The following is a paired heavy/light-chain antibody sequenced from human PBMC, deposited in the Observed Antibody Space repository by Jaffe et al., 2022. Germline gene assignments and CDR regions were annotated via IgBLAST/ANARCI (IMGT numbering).Light chain of an antibody. Sequence: QSALTQPPSASGSPGQSVTISCTGTSSDVGRYNYVSWYQQHPGKAPKLIIYDVSERPSGVPDRFSGSKSGNTASLTVSGLQAEDEADYYCRSYAGSNNLVVFGGGTKLTV. CDR1: SSDVGRYNY. CDR2: DVS. V-gene: IGLV2-8*01. CDR3: RSYAGSNNLVV. J-gene: IGLJ2*01.
Heavy chain of an antibody. V-gene: IGHV1-69*02. D-gene: IGHD3-22*01. CDR2: IIPTLGIL. CDR1: GVTF. CDR3: ARLRTPDDRGLDY. J-gene: IGHJ4*02. Sequence: QVQLVQSGAEVKKPGSSVKVSCKASGVTFISWVRQAPGQGLEWMGRIIPTLGILIYAQEFQGRVTITADKSTSTAYMELSGLRSEDTAVYYCARLRTPDDRGLDYWGQGTLVTVSS.